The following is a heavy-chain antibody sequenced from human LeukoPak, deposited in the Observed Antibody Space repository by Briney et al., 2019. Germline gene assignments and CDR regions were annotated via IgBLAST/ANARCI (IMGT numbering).Heavy chain of an antibody. CDR3: AGGRDGYNDFDY. J-gene: IGHJ4*02. V-gene: IGHV4-61*01. Sequence: SETLSLTCIVSGYSINRGYYWSWIRQPPGKGLEWIGYIYYSGSTNYNPSLKSRVTISVDTSKNQFSLKLSSVTAADTAVYYCAGGRDGYNDFDYWGQGTLVTVSS. D-gene: IGHD5-24*01. CDR2: IYYSGST. CDR1: GYSINRGYY.